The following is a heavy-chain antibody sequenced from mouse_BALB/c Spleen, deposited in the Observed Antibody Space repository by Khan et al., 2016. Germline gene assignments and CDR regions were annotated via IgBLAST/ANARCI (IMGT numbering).Heavy chain of an antibody. D-gene: IGHD1-1*01. Sequence: EVQLQESGPGLVKPSQSLSLTCTVTGYSITSDYAWNWIRQFPGNRLEWMGYISYSGSPSYNPSLKSRISITRDTSKNQFFLQLTSVTSEDTSTYYCARSDDGDKDAMDYWGQGTSVTVTS. CDR2: ISYSGSP. CDR1: GYSITSDYA. V-gene: IGHV3-2*02. CDR3: ARSDDGDKDAMDY. J-gene: IGHJ4*01.